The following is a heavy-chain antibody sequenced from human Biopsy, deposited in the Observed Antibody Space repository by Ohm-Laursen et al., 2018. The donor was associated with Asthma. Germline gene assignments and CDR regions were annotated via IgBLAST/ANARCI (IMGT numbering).Heavy chain of an antibody. CDR1: GFTFSSYG. V-gene: IGHV3-33*01. Sequence: SLRLSCAASGFTFSSYGMHWVRQAPGKGLEWVAVIWYDGSNKYYADSVKGRFTISRDNSKNTLYLQMNSLRAEDTAVYYCARKSRHGDYDFDYWGQGTLVTVSS. J-gene: IGHJ4*02. CDR2: IWYDGSNK. CDR3: ARKSRHGDYDFDY. D-gene: IGHD4-17*01.